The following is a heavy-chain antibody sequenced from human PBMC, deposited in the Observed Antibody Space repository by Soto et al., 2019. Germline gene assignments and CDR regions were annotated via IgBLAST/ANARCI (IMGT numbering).Heavy chain of an antibody. V-gene: IGHV3-15*01. CDR2: IKSKTDGGTT. D-gene: IGHD3-22*01. J-gene: IGHJ4*02. CDR1: GFTFSNAW. Sequence: GGSLRLSCAASGFTFSNAWMSWVRQAPGKGLEWVGRIKSKTDGGTTDYAAPVKGRFTISRDDSKNTLYLQMTSLKTEDTAVYYCTTDPGKPGGYYDSSGYYFVRLYGYWGQGTLVTVSS. CDR3: TTDPGKPGGYYDSSGYYFVRLYGY.